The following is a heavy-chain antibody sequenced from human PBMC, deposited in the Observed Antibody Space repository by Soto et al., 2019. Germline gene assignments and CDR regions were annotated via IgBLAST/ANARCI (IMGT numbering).Heavy chain of an antibody. V-gene: IGHV4-30-4*01. CDR1: GDSIGSGNKY. CDR3: ARVPSPFDFYYAMDV. D-gene: IGHD3-16*01. Sequence: QVQLRESGPGLVMPSQTLSLTCTVSGDSIGSGNKYWSWIRQAPGKGLEWIGNSFSSGTTYYNPSLKSRLTMSLDTSQNQFSLKLNSVTAADTAVYFCARVPSPFDFYYAMDVWGQGTTVTVSS. J-gene: IGHJ6*02. CDR2: SFSSGTT.